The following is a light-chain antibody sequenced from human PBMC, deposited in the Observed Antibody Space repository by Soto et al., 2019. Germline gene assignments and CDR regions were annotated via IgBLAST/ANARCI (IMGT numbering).Light chain of an antibody. J-gene: IGKJ5*01. CDR1: QSLSSSF. CDR2: SSS. CDR3: QQLHGYPIT. V-gene: IGKV3-20*01. Sequence: EIVLRQSPGTLALSAGERAILSCRASQSLSSSFLAWYQQKPGQAPRLLIYSSSNRATGIPDRFSGSGSGTDFTLTISSLQPEDFATYYCQQLHGYPITFGQGTRL.